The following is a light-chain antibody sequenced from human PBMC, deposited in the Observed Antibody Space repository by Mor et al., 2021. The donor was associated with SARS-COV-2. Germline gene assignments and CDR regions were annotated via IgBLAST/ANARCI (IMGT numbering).Light chain of an antibody. CDR1: QSVGSN. CDR3: QQYNSWPLS. J-gene: IGKJ4*01. CDR2: GAS. Sequence: TLSVSPGETATQSCRASQSVGSNLAWYQQKPGQAPWLLIYGASTRATGPPARFSGSGSGTEFTLTINSLQSEDVAVYYCQQYNSWPLSFG. V-gene: IGKV3-15*01.